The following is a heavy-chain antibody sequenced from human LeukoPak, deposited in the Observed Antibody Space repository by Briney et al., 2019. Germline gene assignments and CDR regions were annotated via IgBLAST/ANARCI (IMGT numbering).Heavy chain of an antibody. Sequence: SETLSLTCTVSGGSISSYYWSWLRQPPGKGLEWIGYFYYSGSTDYNPSLKSRVTISVDTSKNQFSLNLSSVTAGDTAVYYCARDSSAHFDYWGQGTLVTVSS. CDR1: GGSISSYY. CDR2: FYYSGST. CDR3: ARDSSAHFDY. V-gene: IGHV4-59*01. J-gene: IGHJ4*02.